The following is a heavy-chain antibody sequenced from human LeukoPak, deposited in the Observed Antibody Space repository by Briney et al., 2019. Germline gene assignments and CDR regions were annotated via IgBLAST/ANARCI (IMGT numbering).Heavy chain of an antibody. J-gene: IGHJ4*02. CDR2: ISGNGGRT. V-gene: IGHV3-23*01. CDR1: GFTFSTYA. CDR3: ASRLRSPSDYRLSKYYFDS. D-gene: IGHD4-11*01. Sequence: GGSLRLSCAASGFTFSTYAMTWVRQATGKGLEWVSSISGNGGRTYYADSVKGRFTISRDNSKNTLFLQMDSLRAEDSAIYFCASRLRSPSDYRLSKYYFDSWGQGTLVTVSS.